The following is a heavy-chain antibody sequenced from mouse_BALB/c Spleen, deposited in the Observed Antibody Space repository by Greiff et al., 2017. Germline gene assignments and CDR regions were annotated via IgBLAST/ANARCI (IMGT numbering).Heavy chain of an antibody. CDR2: IWSGGST. CDR3: ATSTGGGFAY. Sequence: QVQLKESGPGLVQPSQSLSITCTVSGFSLTSYGVHWVRQSPGKGLEWLGVIWSGGSTDYNAAFISRLSISKDNSKSQVFFKMNSLQANDTAIYYCATSTGGGFAYWGQGTLVTVSA. CDR1: GFSLTSYG. D-gene: IGHD4-1*02. V-gene: IGHV2-2*02. J-gene: IGHJ3*01.